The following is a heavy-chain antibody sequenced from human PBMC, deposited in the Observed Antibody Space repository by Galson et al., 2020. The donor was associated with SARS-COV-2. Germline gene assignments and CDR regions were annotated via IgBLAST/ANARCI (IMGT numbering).Heavy chain of an antibody. CDR1: GFTFSDYY. V-gene: IGHV3-11*01. CDR3: ARAPGYSSSWFTY. Sequence: GGSLRLSCAASGFTFSDYYMSWIRQAPGKGLEWVSYISGSGTTIYYADSVKGRFTISRDNAKNSLYLQMNSLRVEDTDVYYCARAPGYSSSWFTYWGQGTLVTVSS. D-gene: IGHD6-13*01. CDR2: ISGSGTTI. J-gene: IGHJ4*02.